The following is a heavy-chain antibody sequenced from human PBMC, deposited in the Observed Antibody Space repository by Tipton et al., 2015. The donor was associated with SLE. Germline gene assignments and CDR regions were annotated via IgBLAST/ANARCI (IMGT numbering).Heavy chain of an antibody. CDR1: GFTFSNHW. Sequence: SLRLSCWGSGFTFSNHWMSWVRQAPGKGLQWVANIKGDGSQTNYVDSVRGRFTISRDNAKNSLYLQMNSLRVEDTAVNYCARDWTDSSPTCNDYWGQGILFTVSS. V-gene: IGHV3-7*05. CDR3: ARDWTDSSPTCNDY. D-gene: IGHD3-22*01. J-gene: IGHJ4*02. CDR2: IKGDGSQT.